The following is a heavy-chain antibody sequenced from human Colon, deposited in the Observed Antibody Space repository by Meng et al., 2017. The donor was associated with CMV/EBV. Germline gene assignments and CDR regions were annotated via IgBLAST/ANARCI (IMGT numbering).Heavy chain of an antibody. CDR3: AKNLFVPPAIMSVFAPNDY. CDR2: ISSAGDET. V-gene: IGHV3-23*01. D-gene: IGHD2-2*02. Sequence: RGSLRLSCAFSGISFTSYAMTWVRQAPGQGLEWVAVISSAGDETYYADSVKGRFIVSRDNAKNTLFLQINGLGAEDTAVYYCAKNLFVPPAIMSVFAPNDYWGQGTLVTVSS. CDR1: GISFTSYA. J-gene: IGHJ4*02.